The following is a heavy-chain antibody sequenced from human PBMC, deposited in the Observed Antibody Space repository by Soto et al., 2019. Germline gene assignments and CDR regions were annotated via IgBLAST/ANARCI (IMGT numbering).Heavy chain of an antibody. J-gene: IGHJ4*02. V-gene: IGHV4-31*03. Sequence: SETLSLTCTVSGGSISSDDYYWSWIRQHPGKGLEWIGYIYYSGSTYYNPSLKSRVTISVDTPKNQFSLKVSSATAADTAVYYCARIVVTIARPEHFDYWGQGTLVTVSS. CDR3: ARIVVTIARPEHFDY. CDR2: IYYSGST. D-gene: IGHD5-12*01. CDR1: GGSISSDDYY.